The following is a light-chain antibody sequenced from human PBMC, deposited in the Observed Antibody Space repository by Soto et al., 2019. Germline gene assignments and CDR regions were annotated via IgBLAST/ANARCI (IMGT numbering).Light chain of an antibody. V-gene: IGLV2-11*01. CDR2: DVT. J-gene: IGLJ2*01. CDR1: SSDVGRHIY. CDR3: CSFAGL. Sequence: QSALTQPRSVSGSPGQSVAISCAGTSSDVGRHIYVSWYQQYPGKAPKLIIHDVTKRPSGVPDRFSGSKSGNTASLTISGLQAEDEADYYCCSFAGLFGGGTKLTVL.